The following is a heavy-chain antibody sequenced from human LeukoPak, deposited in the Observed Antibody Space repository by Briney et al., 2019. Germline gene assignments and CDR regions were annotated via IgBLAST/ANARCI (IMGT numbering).Heavy chain of an antibody. CDR3: ATGVVIIPEDY. CDR1: GFTFSSYA. Sequence: PGGSLRLSCAASGFTFSSYAMHWVRQAPGKGLEWVAVISYDGSNKYYADSVKGRFTISRDNSKNTLYLQMNSLRAEDTAVYYCATGVVIIPEDYWGQGTLVTVSS. J-gene: IGHJ4*02. V-gene: IGHV3-30*04. CDR2: ISYDGSNK. D-gene: IGHD3-3*01.